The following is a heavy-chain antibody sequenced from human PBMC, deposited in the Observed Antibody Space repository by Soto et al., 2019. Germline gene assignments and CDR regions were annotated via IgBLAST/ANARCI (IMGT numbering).Heavy chain of an antibody. J-gene: IGHJ4*02. D-gene: IGHD2-2*01. CDR3: ARDSNGAVPAAVDY. Sequence: ASVKVSCKASGYTFTGYYMHWVRQAPGQGLEWMGWINPNSGGTNYAQKFQGRVTMTRDTSISTAYMELSRLRYDDTAVYYCARDSNGAVPAAVDYWGPGTLLTVSS. CDR2: INPNSGGT. CDR1: GYTFTGYY. V-gene: IGHV1-2*02.